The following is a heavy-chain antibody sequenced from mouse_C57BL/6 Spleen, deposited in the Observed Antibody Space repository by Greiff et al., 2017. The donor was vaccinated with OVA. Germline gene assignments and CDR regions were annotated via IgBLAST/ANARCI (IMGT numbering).Heavy chain of an antibody. D-gene: IGHD1-1*01. CDR2: INPNNGGT. Sequence: EVQLQQSGPELVKPGASVKISCKASGYTFTDYYMNWVKQSHGKSLEWIGDINPNNGGTSYNQKFKGKATLTVDKSSSTAYMELRRLTAEESAVYYCARWTTVVAPRKWMDYWGQGTSVTVAS. J-gene: IGHJ4*01. CDR3: ARWTTVVAPRKWMDY. V-gene: IGHV1-26*01. CDR1: GYTFTDYY.